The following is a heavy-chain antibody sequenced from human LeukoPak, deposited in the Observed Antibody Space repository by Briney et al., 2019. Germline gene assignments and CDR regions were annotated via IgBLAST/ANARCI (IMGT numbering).Heavy chain of an antibody. CDR2: ISDSDSTI. D-gene: IGHD2-2*01. J-gene: IGHJ4*02. V-gene: IGHV3-48*03. CDR3: ARGCSSTSCFAY. CDR1: GFTFNNYE. Sequence: GGSPRLSCAASGFTFNNYEMNWVRQAPGKGLEWVSCISDSDSTIYYADSVKGRFTISRDNAKNSLYLQMNSLRAEDTAVYYCARGCSSTSCFAYWGQGTLVTVSS.